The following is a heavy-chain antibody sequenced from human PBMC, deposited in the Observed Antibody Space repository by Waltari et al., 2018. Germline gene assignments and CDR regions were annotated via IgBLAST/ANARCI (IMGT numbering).Heavy chain of an antibody. J-gene: IGHJ2*01. CDR2: INPNGGGT. Sequence: QVQLVQSGAEVKKPGASVKVSCKASGYSFNDYYMHWVRQAPGQGPEWMGWINPNGGGTNYAQKFQGRVTMTRDTSIRTVYMELSSLTSDDTAVYYCARDRSRYFDLWGRGTLVIVSS. CDR1: GYSFNDYY. D-gene: IGHD6-19*01. V-gene: IGHV1-2*02. CDR3: ARDRSRYFDL.